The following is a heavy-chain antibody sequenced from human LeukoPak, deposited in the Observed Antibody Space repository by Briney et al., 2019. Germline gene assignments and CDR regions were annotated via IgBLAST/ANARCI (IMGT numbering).Heavy chain of an antibody. V-gene: IGHV4-59*08. CDR1: GGSISSYY. D-gene: IGHD3-10*01. CDR3: ARLPSYYYGSGSYYSFDY. CDR2: IYYSGST. J-gene: IGHJ4*02. Sequence: PSATLSLTCTVSGGSISSYYWSWIRQPPGKGLEWIGYIYYSGSTNYNPSLKSRVTISVDTSKNQFSLKLSSVTAADTAVYYCARLPSYYYGSGSYYSFDYWGQGTLVTVSS.